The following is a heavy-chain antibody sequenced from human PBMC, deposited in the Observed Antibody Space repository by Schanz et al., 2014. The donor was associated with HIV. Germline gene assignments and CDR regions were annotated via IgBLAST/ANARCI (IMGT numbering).Heavy chain of an antibody. D-gene: IGHD4-17*01. J-gene: IGHJ4*02. V-gene: IGHV3-33*01. CDR3: ARGGTTDYLDN. CDR1: GFNFRTYG. CDR2: IRYDGSDK. Sequence: QVQLVESGGGVVQPGRSLRLSCAASGFNFRTYGMHWVRQAPGKGLEWVADIRYDGSDKYYADSVKGRFTISRDNSKNTLYLQMNSLRAEDTALYYCARGGTTDYLDNWGQGTLVIVSS.